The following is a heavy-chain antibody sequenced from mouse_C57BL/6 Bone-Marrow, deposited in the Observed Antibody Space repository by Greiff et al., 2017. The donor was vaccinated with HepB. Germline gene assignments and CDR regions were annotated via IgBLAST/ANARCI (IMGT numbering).Heavy chain of an antibody. V-gene: IGHV1-59*01. CDR2: IDPSDSYT. D-gene: IGHD2-12*01. Sequence: VQLQQPGAELVRPGTSVKLSCKASGYTFTSYWMHWVKQRPGQGLEWIGVIDPSDSYTNYNQKFKGKATLTVDTSSSTAYMQLSSLTSEDSAVYYCARRDYKRGYFDYWGQGTTLTVSS. J-gene: IGHJ2*01. CDR3: ARRDYKRGYFDY. CDR1: GYTFTSYW.